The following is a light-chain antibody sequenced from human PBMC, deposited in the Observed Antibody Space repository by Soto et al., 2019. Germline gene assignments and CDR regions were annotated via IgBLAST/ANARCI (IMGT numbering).Light chain of an antibody. V-gene: IGLV2-8*01. J-gene: IGLJ2*01. CDR2: EVS. Sequence: QSALTQAPSASGSPGQSVTISCTGTSSDVGGYNYVSWYQQHPGKAPKLMIYEVSKRPSGVPDRFSGSKSGNTASLTVSGLPAEDEADYYCSSHAGSHNGVFGGGTQLTVL. CDR3: SSHAGSHNGV. CDR1: SSDVGGYNY.